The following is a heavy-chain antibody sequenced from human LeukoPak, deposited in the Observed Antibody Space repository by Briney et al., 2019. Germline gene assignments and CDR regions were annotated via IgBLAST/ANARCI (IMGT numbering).Heavy chain of an antibody. CDR2: TYHSGST. CDR3: AGRGYSGYDHYFDY. CDR1: GYSISSGYY. V-gene: IGHV4-38-2*02. D-gene: IGHD5-12*01. Sequence: SETLSLTCTVSGYSISSGYYWGWIRQPPGKGLEWIGSTYHSGSTYYNPSLKSRVTISVDTSKNQFSLKLSSVTAADTAVYYCAGRGYSGYDHYFDYWGQGTLVTVSS. J-gene: IGHJ4*02.